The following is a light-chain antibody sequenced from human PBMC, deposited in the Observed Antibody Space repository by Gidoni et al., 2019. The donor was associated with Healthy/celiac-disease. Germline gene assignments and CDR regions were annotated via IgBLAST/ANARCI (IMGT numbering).Light chain of an antibody. V-gene: IGKV4-1*01. CDR2: WAS. CDR1: QSVLYSSNHKNY. Sequence: ERATINCKSSQSVLYSSNHKNYLAWYQQKPGQPPKLLIYWASTRESGVPDRFSGSGSGTDFTLTISSLQAEDVAVYYCQQYYSTPRTFXQXTKLEIK. J-gene: IGKJ2*01. CDR3: QQYYSTPRT.